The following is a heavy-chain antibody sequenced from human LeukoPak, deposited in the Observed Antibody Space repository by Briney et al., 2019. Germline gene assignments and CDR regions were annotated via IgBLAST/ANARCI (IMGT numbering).Heavy chain of an antibody. V-gene: IGHV3-23*01. CDR1: GFTFSSYA. CDR2: ISGGGGST. Sequence: GGSLRLSCAASGFTFSSYAMSWVRQAPGKGLEWVSAISGGGGSTYYADSVKGRFTISRDNSKNTLYLQMNSLRAEDTAVYYCAKGYTMIVVVIPYYFDYWGQGALVTVSS. CDR3: AKGYTMIVVVIPYYFDY. J-gene: IGHJ4*02. D-gene: IGHD3-22*01.